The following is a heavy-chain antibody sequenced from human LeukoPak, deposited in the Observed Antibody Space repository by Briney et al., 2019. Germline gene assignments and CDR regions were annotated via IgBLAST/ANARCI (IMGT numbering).Heavy chain of an antibody. CDR1: GYTFTSYY. CDR3: ASMYGGNSYFDY. CDR2: INPSGGST. D-gene: IGHD4-23*01. J-gene: IGHJ4*02. Sequence: ASVKVSCKASGYTFTSYYMHWVRQAPGQGLEWMGIINPSGGSTSYAQKFQGRVTMTRDTSTSTVYVELSSLRSEDTAVYYCASMYGGNSYFDYWGQGTLVTVSS. V-gene: IGHV1-46*01.